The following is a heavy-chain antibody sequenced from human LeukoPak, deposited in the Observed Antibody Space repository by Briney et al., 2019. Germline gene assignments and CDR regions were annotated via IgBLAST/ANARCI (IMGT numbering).Heavy chain of an antibody. V-gene: IGHV4-59*08. CDR3: ARLKPSHVLPDY. CDR2: IYYSGSN. Sequence: SETLSLTCIVSGGSVSSYYWSWIRQPPGKGLEWIGYIYYSGSNNYNPSLKSRGTISVDTSKNQFSLKLSSVTAADTAVYYCARLKPSHVLPDYWGQGTLVTVSS. J-gene: IGHJ4*02. CDR1: GGSVSSYY. D-gene: IGHD2-15*01.